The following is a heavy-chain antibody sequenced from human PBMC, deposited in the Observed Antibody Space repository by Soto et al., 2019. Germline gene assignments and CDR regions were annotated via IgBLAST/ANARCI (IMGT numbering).Heavy chain of an antibody. CDR2: IYYSGST. J-gene: IGHJ6*01. D-gene: IGHD5-12*01. CDR3: ATSTVATIEDYYYYYGVDV. V-gene: IGHV4-31*03. Sequence: ASETLPLACTLSGGSISIGVYDWSWTRQHPGRGTEWIGYIYYSGSTYYNPSLKSRVTISVDASRNQFSLKLSSVTAADTAVYYCATSTVATIEDYYYYYGVDVWGQGTPVTVSS. CDR1: GGSISIGVYD.